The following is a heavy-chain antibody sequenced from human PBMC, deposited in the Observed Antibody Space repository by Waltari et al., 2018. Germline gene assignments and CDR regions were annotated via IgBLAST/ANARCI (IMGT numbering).Heavy chain of an antibody. CDR2: IYYSGST. Sequence: QVQLQESGPGLVKPSETLSLTCTVTGGSISSYYWSWIRQPPGKGLVGIGYIYYSGSTNYNPSLKCRFTISVDTSKNQFSLKLSSVTAADTAVYYCARHGGSYYGAFDIWGQGTMVTVSS. CDR1: GGSISSYY. J-gene: IGHJ3*02. V-gene: IGHV4-59*01. D-gene: IGHD1-26*01. CDR3: ARHGGSYYGAFDI.